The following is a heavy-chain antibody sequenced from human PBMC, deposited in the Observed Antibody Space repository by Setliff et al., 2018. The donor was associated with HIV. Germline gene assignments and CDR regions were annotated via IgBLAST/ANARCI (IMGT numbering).Heavy chain of an antibody. J-gene: IGHJ4*01. D-gene: IGHD1-26*01. V-gene: IGHV4-61*02. CDR3: ARQVGEGKWYLDS. CDR2: VYTSGST. Sequence: KTSETLSLTCTVSGGSISSGSYYWNWIRQPAGKGLEWIGRVYTSGSTNYNPSLKSRVTISIDTSENLFSLKLSGVTAADTAIYYCARQVGEGKWYLDSWGHGTLVTVSS. CDR1: GGSISSGSYY.